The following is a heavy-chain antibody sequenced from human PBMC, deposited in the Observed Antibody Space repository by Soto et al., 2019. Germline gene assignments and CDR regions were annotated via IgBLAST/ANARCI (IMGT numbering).Heavy chain of an antibody. CDR3: ARHLDYYGSGSYYNAYYYGMDV. Sequence: PSETLSLTCAVYGGSFSGYYWTWIRQPPGTGLEWIGEINHSGSTYYSPSLKSRVTISVDTSKNQFSLKLSSVTAADTAVYYCARHLDYYGSGSYYNAYYYGMDVWGQGTTVTAP. J-gene: IGHJ6*02. D-gene: IGHD3-10*01. CDR2: INHSGST. V-gene: IGHV4-34*01. CDR1: GGSFSGYY.